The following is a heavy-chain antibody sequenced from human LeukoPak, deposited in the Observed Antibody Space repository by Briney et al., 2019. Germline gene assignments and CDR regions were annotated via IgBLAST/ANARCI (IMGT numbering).Heavy chain of an antibody. CDR1: GFTVSNNY. CDR3: AKDASGWLQLDYYFDY. V-gene: IGHV3-53*01. CDR2: IYSGGAT. Sequence: PGGSLRLSCAASGFTVSNNYMSWVRQAPGKGLEWVSVIYSGGATHYADSVKGRFTISRDNSKSTLYLQMSSLRAEDTAVYYCAKDASGWLQLDYYFDYWGQGTLVTVSS. D-gene: IGHD6-19*01. J-gene: IGHJ4*02.